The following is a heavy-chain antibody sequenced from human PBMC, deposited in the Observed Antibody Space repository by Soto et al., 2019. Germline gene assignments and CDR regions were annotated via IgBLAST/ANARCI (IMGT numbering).Heavy chain of an antibody. CDR2: INDSGST. CDR1: GGSFSGYY. J-gene: IGHJ6*02. Sequence: QVQLQQWGAGLLKPSETLSLTCAVYGGSFSGYYWSWIRQPPGRGLEWLGEINDSGSTNYNPSLKSGVTLSVDTSKNQFCLKLSSVTAADAAVYYCARGPTYYDFWSCYSHYYYGMAVWGQGPTLTVSS. CDR3: ARGPTYYDFWSCYSHYYYGMAV. D-gene: IGHD3-3*01. V-gene: IGHV4-34*01.